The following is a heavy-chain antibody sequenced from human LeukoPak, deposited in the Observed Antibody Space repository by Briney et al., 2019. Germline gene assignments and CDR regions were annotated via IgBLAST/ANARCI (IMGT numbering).Heavy chain of an antibody. D-gene: IGHD3-10*01. CDR3: ARDRFPNYYMDV. V-gene: IGHV4-61*02. Sequence: SQTLSLTRTVSGGSISSGSYYWSRIGQPAGNGLEWLGRIYTSGSTNYNPSLKSRVTTSVDTSKNQFSLKLSSVTAADTAVYYCARDRFPNYYMDVWGKGTTVTVSS. CDR2: IYTSGST. J-gene: IGHJ6*03. CDR1: GGSISSGSYY.